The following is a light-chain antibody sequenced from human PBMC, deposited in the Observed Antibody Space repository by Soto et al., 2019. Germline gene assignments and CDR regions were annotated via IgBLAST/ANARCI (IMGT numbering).Light chain of an antibody. CDR3: QSYDTSLSGSEV. V-gene: IGLV1-40*01. J-gene: IGLJ1*01. Sequence: SVQRQQPSVSGAPGQRVTISCTGSSSNIGAGHDVHWYQHLPGTAPKLLIYGNGNRPSGIPDRFSGSKSGTSASLAITGLQAEDEADYYCQSYDTSLSGSEVFGTGTKVTVL. CDR2: GNG. CDR1: SSNIGAGHD.